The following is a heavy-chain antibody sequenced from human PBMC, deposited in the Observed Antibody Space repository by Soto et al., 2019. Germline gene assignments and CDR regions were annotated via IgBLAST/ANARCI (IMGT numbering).Heavy chain of an antibody. CDR3: ARDGTWEVTGTDYMDV. V-gene: IGHV1-18*01. CDR1: GYTFTSYG. CDR2: ISAYNGNT. J-gene: IGHJ6*03. Sequence: ASVKVSCKASGYTFTSYGISWGRQAPGQGLEWMGWISAYNGNTNYAQKLQGRVTMTTDTSTNTAYMELRSLRSDDTAVYYCARDGTWEVTGTDYMDVWGKGTVVTVSS. D-gene: IGHD6-19*01.